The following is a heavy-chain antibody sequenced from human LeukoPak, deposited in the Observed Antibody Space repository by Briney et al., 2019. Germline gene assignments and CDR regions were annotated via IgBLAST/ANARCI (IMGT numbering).Heavy chain of an antibody. CDR2: IDPMDSYT. D-gene: IGHD5-24*01. Sequence: GESLRISCQGSGYSFINYWISWVRQMPGKGLEWLGRIDPMDSYTNYSPSFQGHVTISADKSITTAYLQWSSLKASDTAMYYCARQGRDGNSYDDYWGQGTLVTVSS. J-gene: IGHJ4*02. CDR3: ARQGRDGNSYDDY. V-gene: IGHV5-10-1*01. CDR1: GYSFINYW.